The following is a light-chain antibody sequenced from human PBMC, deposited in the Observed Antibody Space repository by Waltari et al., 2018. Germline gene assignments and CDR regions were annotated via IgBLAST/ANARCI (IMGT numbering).Light chain of an antibody. V-gene: IGKV1-5*03. Sequence: DIQMTQSPSTLSASVGDRITITCRASQSIGSWLAWYQQKPGKAPNLLIYRASSLESGVPSRFSGRGSGTEFTLTISSLQPDDFASYYCQQYNSYPYSFGQGTKLEIK. J-gene: IGKJ2*03. CDR1: QSIGSW. CDR2: RAS. CDR3: QQYNSYPYS.